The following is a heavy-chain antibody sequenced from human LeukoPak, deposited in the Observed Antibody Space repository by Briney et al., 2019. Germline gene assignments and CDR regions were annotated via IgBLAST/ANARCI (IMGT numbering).Heavy chain of an antibody. J-gene: IGHJ5*02. Sequence: PGGSLRLSCAASGFTFSSYSMNWVRQAPGKGLEWVSYISSSSSTIYYADSVKGRFTISRDNAKNSLYLQMNSLRAEDTAVYYCARVKVPYSGSYRGWFDPWGQGTLVTVSS. D-gene: IGHD1-26*01. CDR2: ISSSSSTI. V-gene: IGHV3-48*04. CDR3: ARVKVPYSGSYRGWFDP. CDR1: GFTFSSYS.